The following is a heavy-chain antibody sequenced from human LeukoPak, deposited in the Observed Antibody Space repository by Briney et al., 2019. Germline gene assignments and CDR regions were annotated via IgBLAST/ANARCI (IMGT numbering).Heavy chain of an antibody. D-gene: IGHD6-13*01. CDR2: INPNSGGT. J-gene: IGHJ4*02. CDR3: ARGALEGQLVRGYYFDY. CDR1: GYTFTGYY. Sequence: GGSLRLSCAASGYTFTGYYMHWVRQAPGQGLEWMGWINPNSGGTNYAQKFQGRVTMTRDTSISTAYMELSRLRSDDTAVYYCARGALEGQLVRGYYFDYWGQGTLVTVSS. V-gene: IGHV1-2*02.